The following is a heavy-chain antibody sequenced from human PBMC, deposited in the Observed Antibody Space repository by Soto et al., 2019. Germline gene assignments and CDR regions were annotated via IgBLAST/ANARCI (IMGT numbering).Heavy chain of an antibody. D-gene: IGHD3-22*01. V-gene: IGHV3-21*04. J-gene: IGHJ4*02. CDR2: ISSNSAYI. CDR3: AKDLPTYYYDSSGYPAHIFDY. Sequence: GGSLRLSCAASGFTFRSFTMNWVRQAPGKGLEWVSTISSNSAYIYYTDALRGRFTISRDNAKNSLHLQMNSLRAEDTAVYYCAKDLPTYYYDSSGYPAHIFDYWGQGTLVTVSS. CDR1: GFTFRSFT.